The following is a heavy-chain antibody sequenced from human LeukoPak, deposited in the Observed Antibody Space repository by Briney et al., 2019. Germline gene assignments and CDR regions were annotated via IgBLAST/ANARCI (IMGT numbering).Heavy chain of an antibody. CDR2: VHLDGRT. Sequence: SETLSLTCDVSGGSVTSTNWWTWVRQPPGKGLEWIGEVHLDGRTNYNPSLKSRLIMSVDLPETHISVKPTSVTAADTAVYYCAREGGFYRPLDDSGQGTLVTVSS. CDR1: GGSVTSTNW. D-gene: IGHD3-3*01. V-gene: IGHV4-4*02. J-gene: IGHJ4*02. CDR3: AREGGFYRPLDD.